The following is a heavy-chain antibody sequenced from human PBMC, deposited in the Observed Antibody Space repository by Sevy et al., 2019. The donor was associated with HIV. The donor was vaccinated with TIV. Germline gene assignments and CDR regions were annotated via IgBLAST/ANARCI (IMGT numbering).Heavy chain of an antibody. CDR3: ARDDGNYYFHY. J-gene: IGHJ4*02. CDR2: IKQDAGQK. D-gene: IGHD1-7*01. CDR1: GFTFSKYW. Sequence: GGSLRLSCAASGFTFSKYWMGWVRQAPGKGLEWVANIKQDAGQKFYVDSVKGRFTISGDNAKNSLYLQMNRLGAEDTAVYFCARDDGNYYFHYWGQGTLVTVSS. V-gene: IGHV3-7*01.